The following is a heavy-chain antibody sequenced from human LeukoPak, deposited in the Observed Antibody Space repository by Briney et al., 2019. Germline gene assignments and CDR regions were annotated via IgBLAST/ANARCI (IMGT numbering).Heavy chain of an antibody. D-gene: IGHD1-26*01. J-gene: IGHJ3*02. CDR1: GYSFSTYW. V-gene: IGHV5-51*01. CDR3: ARHLSDVGATRDVFGI. CDR2: IYPGDSDT. Sequence: GESLKISCKGSGYSFSTYWVGWVRQMPGKGLEWMGIIYPGDSDTRYSPSFQGQVTISADKSISTAYLQWSSLKASDTAMYYCARHLSDVGATRDVFGIWGQGTMVTVSS.